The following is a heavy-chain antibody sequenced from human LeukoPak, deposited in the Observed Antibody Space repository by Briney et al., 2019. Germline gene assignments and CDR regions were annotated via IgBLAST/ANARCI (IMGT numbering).Heavy chain of an antibody. CDR3: AKLGGYSYGSFEFDY. CDR1: GFTFSSYA. D-gene: IGHD5-18*01. CDR2: ISGSGGRT. Sequence: GGSLRLSCAASGFTFSSYAMSWVRQAPGKGLEWVSAISGSGGRTYYADSVKGRFTTSRENSKNTLYLQMNSLRAEDTAVYYCAKLGGYSYGSFEFDYWGQGTLVTVSS. J-gene: IGHJ4*02. V-gene: IGHV3-23*01.